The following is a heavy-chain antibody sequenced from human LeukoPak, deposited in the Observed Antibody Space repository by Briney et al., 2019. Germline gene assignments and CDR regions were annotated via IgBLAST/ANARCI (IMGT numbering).Heavy chain of an antibody. V-gene: IGHV1-46*01. D-gene: IGHD2-15*01. J-gene: IGHJ2*01. CDR3: ARGGDIVVVVAATSDWYFDL. CDR1: GYTFTGYY. CDR2: INPSGGST. Sequence: ASVKVSCKASGYTFTGYYMHWVRQAPGQGLEWMGIINPSGGSTSYAQKFQGRVTMTRDTSTSTVYMELSSLRSEDTAVYYCARGGDIVVVVAATSDWYFDLWGRGTLVTVSS.